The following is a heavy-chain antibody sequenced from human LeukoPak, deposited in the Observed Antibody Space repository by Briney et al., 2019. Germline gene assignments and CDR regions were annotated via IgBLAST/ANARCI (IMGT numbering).Heavy chain of an antibody. J-gene: IGHJ5*02. Sequence: SETLSLTCTVSGASITAYYWSWIRQPPGKGLDGIGYVHYSGNTKYSSSLRSRVTTSVDTSRSQFSLKLNSVTAADTAVYYCARGVGCSGGTCYSVYWLDPWGQGTLVTVSS. CDR1: GASITAYY. D-gene: IGHD2-15*01. V-gene: IGHV4-59*01. CDR2: VHYSGNT. CDR3: ARGVGCSGGTCYSVYWLDP.